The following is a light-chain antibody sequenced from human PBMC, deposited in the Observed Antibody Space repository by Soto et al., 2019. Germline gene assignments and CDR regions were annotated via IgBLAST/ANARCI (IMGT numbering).Light chain of an antibody. Sequence: DIQMTQPPSTVSSSVGDRVTITCRASQSISSWLAWYQQKPGKVPKLLIYDASSLESGVPSRFSGSGSGTEFTLTIISLQPDDFATYYCQQYNSSSGTFGQGTKVDIK. J-gene: IGKJ1*01. V-gene: IGKV1-5*01. CDR1: QSISSW. CDR2: DAS. CDR3: QQYNSSSGT.